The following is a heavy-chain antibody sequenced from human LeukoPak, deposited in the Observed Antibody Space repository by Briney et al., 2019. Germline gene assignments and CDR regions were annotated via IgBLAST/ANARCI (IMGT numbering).Heavy chain of an antibody. CDR3: AKGMGSTSCLGVDY. V-gene: IGHV3-9*01. CDR2: ISWNSGSI. Sequence: GRSLRLSCAASGFTFDDYAMHWVRQAPGKGLEWVSGISWNSGSIGYADSVKGRFTISRDNAKNSLYLQMNSLRAEDTALYYCAKGMGSTSCLGVDYWGQGTLVTVSS. CDR1: GFTFDDYA. D-gene: IGHD2-2*01. J-gene: IGHJ4*02.